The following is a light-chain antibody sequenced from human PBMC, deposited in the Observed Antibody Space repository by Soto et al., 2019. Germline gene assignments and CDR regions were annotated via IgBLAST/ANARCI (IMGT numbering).Light chain of an antibody. V-gene: IGKV3-20*01. CDR2: GAS. CDR3: QQYDNSPIT. J-gene: IGKJ5*01. Sequence: LSPGERASLSFGASQSISSSFLAWYQQKPGQAPRLLIYGASSRATGIPDRFSGTGSETDFTLTISRLEPEDFAVYYCQQYDNSPITFGQGTRLEIK. CDR1: QSISSSF.